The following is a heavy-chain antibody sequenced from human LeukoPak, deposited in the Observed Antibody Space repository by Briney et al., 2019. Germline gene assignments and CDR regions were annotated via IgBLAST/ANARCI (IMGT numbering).Heavy chain of an antibody. J-gene: IGHJ4*02. CDR3: TTLSYVGGY. V-gene: IGHV3-15*01. Sequence: GGSLRLSCAASGFTFTNAWMSWVRQAPGKVLEWIGRSKSQTDGGTTNYAAPVKGRFTISRDDSKNTVYLQMNSLRTDDTAVYYCTTLSYVGGYWGQGTLVTVSS. CDR2: SKSQTDGGTT. CDR1: GFTFTNAW. D-gene: IGHD3-10*02.